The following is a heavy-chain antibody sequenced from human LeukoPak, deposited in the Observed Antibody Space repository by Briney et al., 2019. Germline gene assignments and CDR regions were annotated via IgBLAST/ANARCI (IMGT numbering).Heavy chain of an antibody. Sequence: ASVKVSCKASGYTFTGYYMHWVRQAPGQGLEWMGWINPNSGGTNYAQKFQGRVTMTRDTSISTAYMELSGLRSDDTAVYYCARGFSRYYYDSSGYPDYWGQGTLVTVSS. J-gene: IGHJ4*02. V-gene: IGHV1-2*02. D-gene: IGHD3-22*01. CDR3: ARGFSRYYYDSSGYPDY. CDR1: GYTFTGYY. CDR2: INPNSGGT.